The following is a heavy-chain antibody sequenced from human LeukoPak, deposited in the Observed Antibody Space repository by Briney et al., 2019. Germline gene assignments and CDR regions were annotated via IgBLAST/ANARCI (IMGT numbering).Heavy chain of an antibody. Sequence: SETLSLTCTVSGGSISSYFWSWIRQPPGKGLEWIGYIYYTGSTDYNPSLKSRGTMSVDTSKNQFSLSLSSVTAADTAVYYCARLRAVVGGGWRIDYWGQGTLVTVSS. CDR1: GGSISSYF. D-gene: IGHD6-19*01. CDR3: ARLRAVVGGGWRIDY. J-gene: IGHJ4*02. CDR2: IYYTGST. V-gene: IGHV4-59*08.